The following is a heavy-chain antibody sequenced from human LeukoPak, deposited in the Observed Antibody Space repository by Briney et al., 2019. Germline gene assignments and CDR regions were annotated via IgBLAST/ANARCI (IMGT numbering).Heavy chain of an antibody. CDR2: IYYSVST. J-gene: IGHJ5*02. CDR3: ARGLLWFGELSFYFDP. CDR1: GGSISSSSYY. Sequence: PSETLSLTCTVSGGSISSSSYYWGWIRQPPGKGLEWIGSIYYSVSTSYNPSLKSRVTISVDPSKNQFSLKLSSVTAADTAVYYCARGLLWFGELSFYFDPWGQGTLVTVSS. V-gene: IGHV4-39*01. D-gene: IGHD3-10*01.